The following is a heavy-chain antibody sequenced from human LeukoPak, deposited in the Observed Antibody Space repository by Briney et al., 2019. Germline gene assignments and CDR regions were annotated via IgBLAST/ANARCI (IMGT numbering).Heavy chain of an antibody. CDR3: ARGLCGGDCYDY. V-gene: IGHV3-21*01. Sequence: GRSLRLSCAASGFTFSSYHINWVRQAPGKGLEWVSSISSNSDYLYYADSVRGRFTISRDNAKNSLYLQMNSLTAEDTAIYYCARGLCGGDCYDYWGQGTLVTVSS. D-gene: IGHD2-21*01. J-gene: IGHJ4*02. CDR2: ISSNSDYL. CDR1: GFTFSSYH.